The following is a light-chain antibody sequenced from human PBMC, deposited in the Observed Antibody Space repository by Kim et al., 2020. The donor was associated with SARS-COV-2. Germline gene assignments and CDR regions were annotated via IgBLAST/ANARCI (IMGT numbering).Light chain of an antibody. J-gene: IGLJ3*02. CDR1: SSNIGTNT. Sequence: QSVLTQPPSASGPPGQRVTVSCSGSSSNIGTNTVNWYQQVPGTAPKLVIYNSNQRPSGVPDRISGSKSGTSASLTIGGLQSDDEADYFCATWDNRLMGWLFGGGTQLTVL. V-gene: IGLV1-44*01. CDR3: ATWDNRLMGWL. CDR2: NSN.